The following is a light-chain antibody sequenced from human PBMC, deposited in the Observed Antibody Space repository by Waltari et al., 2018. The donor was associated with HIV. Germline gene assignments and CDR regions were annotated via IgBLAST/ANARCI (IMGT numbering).Light chain of an antibody. Sequence: QSVLTQPPSTSGTPGQRVTISCSGSSSNIGSNTANWYQQLPGTAPKLLIYSNNQRPSGVPDRFSGSNSGTSASLAISGLQSEDEADYYCAVWDDSLNGWVFGGGTKLTVL. V-gene: IGLV1-44*01. J-gene: IGLJ2*01. CDR2: SNN. CDR3: AVWDDSLNGWV. CDR1: SSNIGSNT.